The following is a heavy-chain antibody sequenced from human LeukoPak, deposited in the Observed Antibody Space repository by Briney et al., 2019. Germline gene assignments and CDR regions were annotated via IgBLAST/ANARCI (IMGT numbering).Heavy chain of an antibody. CDR3: AREEYSSSWYDY. Sequence: GASVTVSCKASGYTFTSYDINWVRQAPGQGLEWMGWMNPNSGNTGYAQKFQGRVTMTRNTSISTAYMELSSLRSEDTAVYYCAREEYSSSWYDYWGKGTLVTVSS. J-gene: IGHJ4*02. D-gene: IGHD6-13*01. CDR2: MNPNSGNT. V-gene: IGHV1-8*01. CDR1: GYTFTSYD.